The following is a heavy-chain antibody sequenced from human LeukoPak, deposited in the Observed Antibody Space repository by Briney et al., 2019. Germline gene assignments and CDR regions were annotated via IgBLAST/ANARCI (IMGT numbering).Heavy chain of an antibody. CDR1: GYSINNYW. CDR2: IYPADSDI. Sequence: GESPQISCKGSGYSINNYWIGWVRQMPGQGLEWMGIIYPADSDIRYSPSFQGQVTISADKSISTAYLQWSSLKASDTAMYYCARQEYCSGGSCYTWFDPWGQGTLVTVSS. V-gene: IGHV5-51*01. CDR3: ARQEYCSGGSCYTWFDP. J-gene: IGHJ5*02. D-gene: IGHD2-15*01.